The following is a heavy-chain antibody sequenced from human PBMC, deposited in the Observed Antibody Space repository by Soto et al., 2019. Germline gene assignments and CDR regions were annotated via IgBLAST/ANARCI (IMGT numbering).Heavy chain of an antibody. D-gene: IGHD2-21*02. V-gene: IGHV4-59*01. CDR1: GGSISGYF. CDR3: VRLGRTAGSAY. Sequence: SETLSLTCTVSGGSISGYFWSWIRQPPDKGLEWIGYIYSSGSTNYNPSLKSRVTISVDTSKNQFSLKVTSVTAADTAVYYCVRLGRTAGSAYWGQGALVTVSS. J-gene: IGHJ4*02. CDR2: IYSSGST.